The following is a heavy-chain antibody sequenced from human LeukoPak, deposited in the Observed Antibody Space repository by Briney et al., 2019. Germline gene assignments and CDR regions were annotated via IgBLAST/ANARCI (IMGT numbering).Heavy chain of an antibody. D-gene: IGHD6-13*01. CDR3: ARELDWGQQLADDAFDI. J-gene: IGHJ3*02. V-gene: IGHV4-59*01. CDR2: IYYSGST. Sequence: SETLSLTCTVSGGSISSYYWSWIRQPPGKGLEWIGYIYYSGSTNYNPSLKSRVTISVDTSKNQFSLKLSSVTAADTAVYYCARELDWGQQLADDAFDIWGQGTMVTVSS. CDR1: GGSISSYY.